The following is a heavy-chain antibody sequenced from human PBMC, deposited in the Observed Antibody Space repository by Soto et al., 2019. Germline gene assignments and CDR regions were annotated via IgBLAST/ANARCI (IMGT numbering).Heavy chain of an antibody. D-gene: IGHD6-19*01. CDR3: ARDGTSGWYSNPLFDF. V-gene: IGHV3-23*01. CDR2: ISGSADST. Sequence: KGLEWVSGISGSADSTYYADSVKGRFTISRDNSKNTLYLQMNSLRAENTALYYCARDGTSGWYSNPLFDFWGQGTPVTVSS. J-gene: IGHJ5*01.